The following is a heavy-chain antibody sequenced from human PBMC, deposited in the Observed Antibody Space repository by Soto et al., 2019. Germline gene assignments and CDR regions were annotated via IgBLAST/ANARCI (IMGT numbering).Heavy chain of an antibody. J-gene: IGHJ6*02. CDR3: AKVNNHYYYDMDV. V-gene: IGHV3-23*01. CDR1: GFIFTNYA. CDR2: LSSNGGTT. Sequence: PGGSLRLSCAASGFIFTNYAIAWVRQAPGRGLEWVSTLSSNGGTTYYADSVKGRFTISRDNSENTLYLQMNSLRAEDTAVYYCAKVNNHYYYDMDVWGQGTTVTVSS.